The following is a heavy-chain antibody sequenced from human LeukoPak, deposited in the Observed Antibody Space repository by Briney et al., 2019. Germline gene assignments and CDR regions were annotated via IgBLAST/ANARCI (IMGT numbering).Heavy chain of an antibody. CDR1: GFTFSRFP. D-gene: IGHD3-22*01. Sequence: GGSLRLSCAGSGFTFSRFPMHWVRQAPGKGLEWVAVISSDGSNKYYADSVKGRFTISRDNSKNTLYLQMNSLGVEDTAMYYCATWYNYYDSSGYYYWGQGTLVTVSS. CDR3: ATWYNYYDSSGYYY. J-gene: IGHJ4*02. V-gene: IGHV3-30*04. CDR2: ISSDGSNK.